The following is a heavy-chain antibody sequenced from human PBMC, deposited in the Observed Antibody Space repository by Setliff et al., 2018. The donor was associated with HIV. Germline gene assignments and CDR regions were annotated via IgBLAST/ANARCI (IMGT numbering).Heavy chain of an antibody. CDR1: GYAFTSQF. V-gene: IGHV1-18*01. CDR3: ASSHPSLRRYDILTGYRPSRVSYYYGMDV. D-gene: IGHD3-9*01. J-gene: IGHJ6*02. Sequence: ASVKVSCKASGYAFTSQFMHWVRQAPGQGLEWMGWISAYNGNTNYAQKLQGRVTMTTDTSTSTAYMELRSLRSDDTAVYYCASSHPSLRRYDILTGYRPSRVSYYYGMDVWGQGTTVTVSS. CDR2: ISAYNGNT.